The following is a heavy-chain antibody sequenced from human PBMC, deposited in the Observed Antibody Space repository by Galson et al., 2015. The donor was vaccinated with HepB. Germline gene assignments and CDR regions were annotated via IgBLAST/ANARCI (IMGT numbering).Heavy chain of an antibody. CDR2: IKQDGSEK. V-gene: IGHV3-7*03. CDR1: GFTFSSYW. D-gene: IGHD6-13*01. J-gene: IGHJ6*02. CDR3: ARDSTYSSSWVAYYYGMDV. Sequence: SLRLSCAVSGFTFSSYWMSWVRQAPGKGLEWVANIKQDGSEKYYVDSVKGRFTISRDNAKNSLYLQMNSLRAADTAVYYCARDSTYSSSWVAYYYGMDVWGQGTTVTVSS.